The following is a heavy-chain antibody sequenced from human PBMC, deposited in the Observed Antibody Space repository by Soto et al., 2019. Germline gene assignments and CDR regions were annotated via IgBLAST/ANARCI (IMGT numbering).Heavy chain of an antibody. CDR1: GYTFTSYG. CDR3: ARDSWGLAVPDYHYYAMDV. CDR2: ISVYSGST. V-gene: IGHV1-18*04. D-gene: IGHD6-19*01. J-gene: IGHJ6*02. Sequence: QVQLVQSGAEVKKPGASVRVSCEASGYTFTSYGISWVRQAPGQGLEWMGWISVYSGSTNYAQKLQGRVTMTTDRSTRAVYMELRSLRSHDTAVYYCARDSWGLAVPDYHYYAMDVWGQGTTVTVS.